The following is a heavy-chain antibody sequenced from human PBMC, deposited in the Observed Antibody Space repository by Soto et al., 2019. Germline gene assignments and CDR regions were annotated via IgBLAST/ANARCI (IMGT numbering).Heavy chain of an antibody. D-gene: IGHD1-1*01. CDR3: ARGRYGDY. V-gene: IGHV1-18*01. CDR1: GYTFTSYG. CDR2: ISAHNGNT. Sequence: QVHLVQSGAEVKKPGASVKVSCKGSGYTFTSYGITWVRQAPGQGLEWMGWISAHNGNTDYAQRLQGRVTVTRDTSTSTAYMELRSLRSADTAVYYCARGRYGDYWGQGDLVTVSS. J-gene: IGHJ4*02.